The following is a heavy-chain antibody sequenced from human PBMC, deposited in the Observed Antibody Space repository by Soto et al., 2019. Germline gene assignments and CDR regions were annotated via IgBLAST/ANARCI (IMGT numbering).Heavy chain of an antibody. J-gene: IGHJ4*02. Sequence: EVQLVESGGGLVQPGGSLRLSCAASGFTFSSYDMHWVRQATGKGLEWVSAIGTAGDTYYPGSVKGRFTISRENAKNSFYLKRNRLRAGDPAVYYGARVGGGGYDFYYFDYWGQGTLVTVSS. V-gene: IGHV3-13*01. D-gene: IGHD3-3*01. CDR3: ARVGGGGYDFYYFDY. CDR2: IGTAGDT. CDR1: GFTFSSYD.